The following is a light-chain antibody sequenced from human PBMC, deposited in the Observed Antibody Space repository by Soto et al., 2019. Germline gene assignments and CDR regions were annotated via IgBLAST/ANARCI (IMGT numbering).Light chain of an antibody. CDR2: GAS. V-gene: IGKV3-20*01. Sequence: EIVLTQSPGTLSLSPGERATLSCRASQSVNGNYLTWYQQKPGQAPRLLIYGASSRATGIPDTFSGSGSGTDFTLTISRLEPEDFAVYYCQQYGSSFRYTFGQGTKLEIK. CDR1: QSVNGNY. CDR3: QQYGSSFRYT. J-gene: IGKJ2*01.